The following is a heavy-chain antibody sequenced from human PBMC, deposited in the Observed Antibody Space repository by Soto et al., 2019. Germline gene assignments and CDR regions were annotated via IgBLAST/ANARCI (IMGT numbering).Heavy chain of an antibody. J-gene: IGHJ5*02. D-gene: IGHD3-22*01. Sequence: LSLTCTVSGGSISSGDYYWSWIRQPPGKGLEWIGYIYYSGSTYYNPSLKSRVTISVDTSKNQFSLKLSSVTAADTAVYYCARGKTFDYDSSGFWFDPWGQGTLVTVSS. CDR1: GGSISSGDYY. V-gene: IGHV4-30-4*01. CDR2: IYYSGST. CDR3: ARGKTFDYDSSGFWFDP.